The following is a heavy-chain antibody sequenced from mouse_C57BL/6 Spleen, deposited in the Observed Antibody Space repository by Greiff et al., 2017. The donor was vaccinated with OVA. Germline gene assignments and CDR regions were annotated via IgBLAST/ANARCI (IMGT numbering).Heavy chain of an antibody. CDR1: GYTFTDYN. J-gene: IGHJ2*01. CDR2: INPNNGGT. Sequence: EVKLQESGPELVKPGASVKMSCKASGYTFTDYNMHWVKQSHGKSLEWIGYINPNNGGTSYNQKFKGKATLTVNKSSSTAYMELRSLTSEDSAVYYCARGPVVAHFDYWGQGTTLTVSS. V-gene: IGHV1-22*01. D-gene: IGHD1-1*01. CDR3: ARGPVVAHFDY.